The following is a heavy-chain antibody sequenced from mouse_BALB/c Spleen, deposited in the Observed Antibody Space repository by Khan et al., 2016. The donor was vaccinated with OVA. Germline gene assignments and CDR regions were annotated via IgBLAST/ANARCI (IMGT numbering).Heavy chain of an antibody. CDR2: ISSGSATI. D-gene: IGHD2-4*01. CDR1: GFTFSSFG. Sequence: EVELVEPGGGLVQPGGSRKLSCAASGFTFSSFGMHWVRQAPEMGLERVEYISSGSATIYYADTVQGRFTISRDNPKNPLFLQMTSRRSEDTAIYYCARSLSTTWYVDVWGAGTTVTVSS. V-gene: IGHV5-17*02. J-gene: IGHJ1*01. CDR3: ARSLSTTWYVDV.